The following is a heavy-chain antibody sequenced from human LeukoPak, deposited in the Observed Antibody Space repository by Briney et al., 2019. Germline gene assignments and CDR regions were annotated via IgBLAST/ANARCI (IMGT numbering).Heavy chain of an antibody. V-gene: IGHV1-8*01. J-gene: IGHJ5*02. CDR3: ARVRRGYCSSTSCSSYNWFDP. D-gene: IGHD2-2*01. CDR2: MNPNSGNT. CDR1: GYTFTSYD. Sequence: ASVKVSCKASGYTFTSYDINWVRQATGQGLEWMGWMNPNSGNTGYAQKFQGRVTMTRNTSMSTAYMELSSLRSEDTAVYYCARVRRGYCSSTSCSSYNWFDPWGQGTLVTVSS.